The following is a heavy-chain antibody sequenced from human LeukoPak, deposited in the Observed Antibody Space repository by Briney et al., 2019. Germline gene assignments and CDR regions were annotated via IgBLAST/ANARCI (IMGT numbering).Heavy chain of an antibody. CDR1: GYSFTAYY. CDR3: ARSPHILTGENFDY. Sequence: ASVKVCCKASGYSFTAYYMHWVRQAPGQGLEWMGWINPNSGGTNYAQKFQGRVTMTRDTSITTAYMEMSRLRSDDTALYYCARSPHILTGENFDYWGQGTLVTVSS. J-gene: IGHJ4*02. V-gene: IGHV1-2*02. CDR2: INPNSGGT. D-gene: IGHD3-9*01.